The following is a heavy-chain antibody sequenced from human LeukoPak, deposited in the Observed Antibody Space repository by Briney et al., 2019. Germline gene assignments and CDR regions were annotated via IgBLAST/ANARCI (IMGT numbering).Heavy chain of an antibody. V-gene: IGHV3-7*01. CDR1: GFTFRRYW. Sequence: PGGSLRLSCAASGFTFRRYWMSWVRQAPGKGLEWVANINQDGSEKNYVDSVKGRFTISRDNAKNSLYLQMNSLRAEDTAVYYCAASSTSAPNWFDPWGQGTLVTVSS. CDR3: AASSTSAPNWFDP. D-gene: IGHD2-2*01. CDR2: INQDGSEK. J-gene: IGHJ5*02.